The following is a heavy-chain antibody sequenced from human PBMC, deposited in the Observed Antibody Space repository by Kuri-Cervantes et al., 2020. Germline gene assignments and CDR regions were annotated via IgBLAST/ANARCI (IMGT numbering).Heavy chain of an antibody. V-gene: IGHV3-48*01. J-gene: IGHJ4*02. CDR1: GFTFSSRS. Sequence: GGSLRLSCAASGFTFSSRSMNWVRQAPGKGLEWVSFISGTSSIIYYADSVKGRFTISRDNAKNSLYLQMSSLRAEDTAVYYCARGDDVLRYLDWPYYFDSWGQGTLVTVSS. CDR2: ISGTSSII. CDR3: ARGDDVLRYLDWPYYFDS. D-gene: IGHD3-9*01.